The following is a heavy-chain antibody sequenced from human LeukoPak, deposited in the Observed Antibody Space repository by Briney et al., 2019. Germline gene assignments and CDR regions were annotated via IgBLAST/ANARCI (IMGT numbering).Heavy chain of an antibody. CDR1: GGSISSYY. D-gene: IGHD6-19*01. J-gene: IGHJ4*02. CDR3: ARTWYSSGWYSYYFDY. CDR2: IYYSGST. Sequence: SETLSLTCTVSGGSISSYYWSWIRQPPGKGLEWIGYIYYSGSTNYNPSLKSRVTISVDTSKNQFSLKLSSVTAADTAVYYCARTWYSSGWYSYYFDYWGQGTLVTVSA. V-gene: IGHV4-59*01.